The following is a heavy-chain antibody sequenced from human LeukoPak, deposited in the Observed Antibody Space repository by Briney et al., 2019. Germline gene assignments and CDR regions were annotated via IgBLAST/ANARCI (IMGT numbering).Heavy chain of an antibody. Sequence: SETLSLTCTVSGGSISSSSYYWGWIRQPPGKGPEWIGSIYYSGSTYSNLSLKSRVTISVDTSKNQFSLKLSSVTAADTAVYYCARGLDTNDWSDAFDIWGQGTMVTVSS. V-gene: IGHV4-39*07. D-gene: IGHD2-21*01. CDR3: ARGLDTNDWSDAFDI. CDR2: IYYSGST. J-gene: IGHJ3*02. CDR1: GGSISSSSYY.